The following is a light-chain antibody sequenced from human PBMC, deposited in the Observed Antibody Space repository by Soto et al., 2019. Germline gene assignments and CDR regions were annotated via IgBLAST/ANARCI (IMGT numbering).Light chain of an antibody. V-gene: IGKV3-11*01. CDR1: QHISNY. J-gene: IGKJ4*01. CDR3: QQRSDWPLT. Sequence: EIVLTQSPATLSLSPGERATLSCRASQHISNYLAWYQQKPGQAPRLLIYDASNRATGIPARFSGSGSGTDFTLTISSLEPEDFAVYYCQQRSDWPLTFGGGTKVEIK. CDR2: DAS.